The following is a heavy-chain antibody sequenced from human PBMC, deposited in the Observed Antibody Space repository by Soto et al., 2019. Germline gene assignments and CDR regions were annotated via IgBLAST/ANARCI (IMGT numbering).Heavy chain of an antibody. CDR2: ISYDGSNK. Sequence: GGSLRLSCAASGFTYSRYAMHWVRQAPGKGLEWVAVISYDGSNKYYADSVKGRFTISRDSSKNTLYLQMNSLRAEDTAVYYCARDQGRYYYYYGMDVWGQGTTVTVSS. CDR3: ARDQGRYYYYYGMDV. D-gene: IGHD2-15*01. CDR1: GFTYSRYA. J-gene: IGHJ6*02. V-gene: IGHV3-30-3*01.